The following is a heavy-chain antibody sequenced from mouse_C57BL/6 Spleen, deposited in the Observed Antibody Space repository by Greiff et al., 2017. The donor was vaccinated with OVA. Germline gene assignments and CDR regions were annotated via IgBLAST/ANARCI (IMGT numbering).Heavy chain of an antibody. D-gene: IGHD1-1*01. CDR1: GFTFSSYT. J-gene: IGHJ3*01. V-gene: IGHV5-9*01. CDR3: ARHGYYGSSQAWFAY. Sequence: EVMLVESGGGLVKPGGSLKLSCAASGFTFSSYTMSWVRQTPEKRLEWVATISGGGGNTYYPDSVKGRFTISRDNAKNTLYLQMSSLRSEDTALYYCARHGYYGSSQAWFAYWGQGTLVTVSA. CDR2: ISGGGGNT.